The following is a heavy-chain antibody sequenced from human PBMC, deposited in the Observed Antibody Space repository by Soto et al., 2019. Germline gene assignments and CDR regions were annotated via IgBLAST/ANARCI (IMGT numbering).Heavy chain of an antibody. CDR2: ISGSGGST. D-gene: IGHD1-26*01. V-gene: IGHV3-23*01. CDR1: GFTFSSYA. J-gene: IGHJ4*02. Sequence: EVPILEAGGGLVQPGGSLRLSCAASGFTFSSYAMRWVRQAPVKGLEWVSAISGSGGSTYYADSVKGRFTISRDNSKNTLYLQMNSLRAEDTAVYYCARRGSGSYYDYWGQGTLVTVSS. CDR3: ARRGSGSYYDY.